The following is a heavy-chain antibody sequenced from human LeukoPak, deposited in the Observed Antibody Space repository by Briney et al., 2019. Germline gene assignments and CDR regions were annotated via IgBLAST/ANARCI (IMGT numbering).Heavy chain of an antibody. CDR1: GGTFSSYA. D-gene: IGHD3-10*01. J-gene: IGHJ6*02. Sequence: SVTVSCKASGGTFSSYAISWVRQDPGQGLEWVGGIIPIIGTANYAQKFQGRVTITADKSASTAYMELSSLRSEDTAVYYCARGGGARVGVRGVFPMDVWGQGTTVTVSS. CDR2: IIPIIGTA. CDR3: ARGGGARVGVRGVFPMDV. V-gene: IGHV1-69*06.